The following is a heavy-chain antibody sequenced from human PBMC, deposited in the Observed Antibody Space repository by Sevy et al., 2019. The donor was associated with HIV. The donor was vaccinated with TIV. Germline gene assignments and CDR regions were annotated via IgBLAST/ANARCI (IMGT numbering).Heavy chain of an antibody. CDR2: LIGGGRRT. CDR1: GFPFSSYA. J-gene: IGHJ6*02. Sequence: GGSLRLSCAASGFPFSSYAMSWVRQAPGRGLEWVSTLIGGGRRTYYADSVTGRFFISRENSRNTLYLQMNSLRAEDTAIYYCAKRRVQSGLSGGGANYGMDVCGRGTTVTVSS. V-gene: IGHV3-23*01. CDR3: AKRRVQSGLSGGGANYGMDV. D-gene: IGHD2-8*02.